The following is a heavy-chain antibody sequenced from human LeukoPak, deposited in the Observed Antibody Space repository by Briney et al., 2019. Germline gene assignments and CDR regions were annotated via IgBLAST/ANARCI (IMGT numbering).Heavy chain of an antibody. D-gene: IGHD6-13*01. J-gene: IGHJ4*02. CDR2: IYTRGST. V-gene: IGHV4-4*07. Sequence: SETLSLTCTVSGGSISSYYWSWIRQPAGEGLEWIGRIYTRGSTNYNPSLKSRVTMSVDTSKNQFSLKLSSVTAADTAVYYCARGTGIAAAPPPYYFDYWGQGTLVTVSS. CDR1: GGSISSYY. CDR3: ARGTGIAAAPPPYYFDY.